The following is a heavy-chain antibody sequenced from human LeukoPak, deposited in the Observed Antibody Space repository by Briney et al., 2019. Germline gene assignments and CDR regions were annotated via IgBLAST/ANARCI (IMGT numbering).Heavy chain of an antibody. Sequence: SETLSLTCTVSSGSISRYYWSWIRQPPGKGLDWIGYIYYTGSTYYNPSLKSRVTISVDTSKNQFSLKLNSVTAADTAVYYCARDLWFGEFPGYWGQGTLVTVSS. V-gene: IGHV4-59*01. CDR1: SGSISRYY. CDR3: ARDLWFGEFPGY. CDR2: IYYTGST. D-gene: IGHD3-10*01. J-gene: IGHJ4*02.